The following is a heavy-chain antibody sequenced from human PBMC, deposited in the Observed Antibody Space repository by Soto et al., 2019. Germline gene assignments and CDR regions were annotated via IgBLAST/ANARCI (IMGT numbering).Heavy chain of an antibody. CDR1: GFTFSSYA. D-gene: IGHD3-10*01. Sequence: EVQLLESGGGLVQPGGSLRLSCVASGFTFSSYAMSWVRQAPGKGLEWVSSISGSGGSTDYADSVKGRFTISRDNSKNTLYLQMNSLRAEDTAVYHCAKGMGSYTLRFDYWGQGTLVTVSS. J-gene: IGHJ4*01. V-gene: IGHV3-23*01. CDR3: AKGMGSYTLRFDY. CDR2: ISGSGGST.